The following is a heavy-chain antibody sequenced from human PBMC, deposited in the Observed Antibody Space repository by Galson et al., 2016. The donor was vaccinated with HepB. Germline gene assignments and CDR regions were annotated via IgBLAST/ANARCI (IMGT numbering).Heavy chain of an antibody. CDR2: TNGDGDSR. CDR3: ARVSSGYDY. CDR1: GFTFGSYS. V-gene: IGHV3-64*02. Sequence: SLRLSCAASGFTFGSYSMHWVRQAPGQGLEYVSATNGDGDSRYYADSGKGRFTISRDNSKNMLYLRMDSLRSEDMAVYYCARVSSGYDYWGQGTLVTVSS. J-gene: IGHJ4*02. D-gene: IGHD2-2*03.